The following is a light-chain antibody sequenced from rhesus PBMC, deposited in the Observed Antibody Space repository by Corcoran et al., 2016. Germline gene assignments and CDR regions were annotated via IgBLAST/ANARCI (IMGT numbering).Light chain of an antibody. CDR3: QHYKSYPLT. CDR2: AAT. V-gene: IGKV1-28*02. CDR1: QGISSY. Sequence: DIQMTQSLSSLSASVGDTVTITCRASQGISSYLNWFQQKPGKAPKLLIYAATTLQSGVPSRFSGSGSGTDFTLTISSLQPEDFATYYCQHYKSYPLTFGGGTKVEIK. J-gene: IGKJ4*01.